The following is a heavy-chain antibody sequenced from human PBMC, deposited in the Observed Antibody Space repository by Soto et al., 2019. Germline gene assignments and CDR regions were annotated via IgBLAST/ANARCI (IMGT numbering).Heavy chain of an antibody. CDR1: GGSMSSSSYY. CDR2: MYFSGFYSGST. J-gene: IGHJ4*02. D-gene: IGHD3-9*01. V-gene: IGHV4-39*01. Sequence: SETLSLTCTVSGGSMSSSSYYWGWIRQPPGKGLEWIANMYFSGFYSGSTSYNPSLKSRVTISVDTSKNQFSLQVSSVTAADTAVYYCARGFDILTFGFCLDYWGQGTLVTVS. CDR3: ARGFDILTFGFCLDY.